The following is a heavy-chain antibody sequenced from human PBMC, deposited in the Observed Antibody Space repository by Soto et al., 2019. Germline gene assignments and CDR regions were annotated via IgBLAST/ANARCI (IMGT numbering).Heavy chain of an antibody. D-gene: IGHD3-10*01. CDR2: VYSSGTT. V-gene: IGHV4-4*07. CDR1: GGSINSYR. J-gene: IGHJ4*02. Sequence: SETLSLTCSVSGGSINSYRWSWIRQPAGKGLEWIGRVYSSGTTDYNPSLNSRATLSVETSKNQFSLKLSSVTAADTAVYYCARDIGSYAYGEGYWGQGTLVTSPQ. CDR3: ARDIGSYAYGEGY.